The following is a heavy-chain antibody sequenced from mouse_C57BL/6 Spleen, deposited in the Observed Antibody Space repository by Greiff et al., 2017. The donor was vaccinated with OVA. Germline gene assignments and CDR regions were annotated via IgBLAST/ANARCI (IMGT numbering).Heavy chain of an antibody. J-gene: IGHJ1*03. CDR2: SSPNGGGS. Sequence: VQLQQSGAELVQPGASLRLSCKASGYTFTSYWMHWVKQRPGRGLEWIGGSSPNGGGSKYNEKFNSKATLTVDKACSTAYMQRSSLAYEESAVYYDARSGGNHWYFDVWGTGTTVTVSS. V-gene: IGHV1-72*01. CDR3: ARSGGNHWYFDV. CDR1: GYTFTSYW. D-gene: IGHD2-1*01.